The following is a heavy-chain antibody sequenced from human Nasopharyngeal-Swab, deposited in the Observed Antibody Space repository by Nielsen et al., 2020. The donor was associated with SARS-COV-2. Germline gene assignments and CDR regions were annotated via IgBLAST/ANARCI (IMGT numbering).Heavy chain of an antibody. CDR2: IRDDDSGT. V-gene: IGHV3-23*01. J-gene: IGHJ4*02. Sequence: GESLKISCAASGFTFSNYAMSWVRQAPGKGLVWVSRIRDDDSGTDYADSVKGRFTISRDNAKNTLYLQMNSLRVDDTAVYYCVKHQGSPSDQWGQGTLVTVSS. CDR1: GFTFSNYA. CDR3: VKHQGSPSDQ.